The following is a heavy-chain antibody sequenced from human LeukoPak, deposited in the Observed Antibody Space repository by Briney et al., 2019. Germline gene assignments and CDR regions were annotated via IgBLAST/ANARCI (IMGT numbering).Heavy chain of an antibody. CDR1: GFTFSSYA. D-gene: IGHD4-17*01. CDR2: ISGSGGST. V-gene: IGHV3-23*01. CDR3: AKHQDYGAFDY. J-gene: IGHJ4*02. Sequence: GGSLRLSCAASGFTFSSYAMSWVRQAPGKGLEWVSAISGSGGSTYYADSVRGRFTISRDNSKNTVDLQMNSLRAEDTAVFYCAKHQDYGAFDYWGQGTLVTVSS.